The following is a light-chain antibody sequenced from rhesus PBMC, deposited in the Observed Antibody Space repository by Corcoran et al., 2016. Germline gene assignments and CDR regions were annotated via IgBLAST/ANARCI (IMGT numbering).Light chain of an antibody. Sequence: DIQMTQSPSSLSASVGDTVTITCRASQSISSWLAWYQQTPGKAPKLLIYKASTLQSGVPSRFSGRGSGTDFTLTISSLQSEDFATYYWQQYTSSPYSFGQGTKVEIK. CDR3: QQYTSSPYS. V-gene: IGKV1-22*01. J-gene: IGKJ2*01. CDR1: QSISSW. CDR2: KAS.